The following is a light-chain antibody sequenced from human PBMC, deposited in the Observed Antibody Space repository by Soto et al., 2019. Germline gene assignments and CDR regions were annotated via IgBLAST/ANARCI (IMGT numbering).Light chain of an antibody. CDR3: QSYDSRLSAYYV. Sequence: QSVLTQPPSVSGAPGQRVTISCTGSSSNIGAGYDVHWYQQLPGTAPKLLIYGNTNRPSGVPDRFSGSKSGTSASLAITGLKDEDEADYYCQSYDSRLSAYYVFGTGTKLTVL. V-gene: IGLV1-40*01. CDR1: SSNIGAGYD. J-gene: IGLJ1*01. CDR2: GNT.